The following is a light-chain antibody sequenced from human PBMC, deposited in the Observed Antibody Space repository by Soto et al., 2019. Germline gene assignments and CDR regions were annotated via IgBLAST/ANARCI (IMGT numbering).Light chain of an antibody. J-gene: IGLJ1*01. CDR2: QDS. V-gene: IGLV3-1*01. Sequence: SYELTQPPSVAVSPGQTASITCAGDKLGDKYACWYQQKPGQSPVLVIYQDSKRPSGIPERLSGSNSGNTDTLTIIGTQAMDVADYYCQAWDSSTGVFGTGTKLTVL. CDR1: KLGDKY. CDR3: QAWDSSTGV.